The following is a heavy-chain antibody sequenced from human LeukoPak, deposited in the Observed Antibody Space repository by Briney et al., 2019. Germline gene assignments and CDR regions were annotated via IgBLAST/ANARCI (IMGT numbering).Heavy chain of an antibody. CDR2: ISYDGSNK. CDR3: ARDLGYSSDY. V-gene: IGHV3-30-3*01. J-gene: IGHJ4*02. CDR1: GFTFSSYA. Sequence: PGGSLRLSCAASGFTFSSYAMHWVRQAPGKGLEWVAVISYDGSNKYYADSVKGRFTISRDNSKNTLYLQMNSLRAEDTAVYYCARDLGYSSDYWGQGTLVTVSS. D-gene: IGHD6-13*01.